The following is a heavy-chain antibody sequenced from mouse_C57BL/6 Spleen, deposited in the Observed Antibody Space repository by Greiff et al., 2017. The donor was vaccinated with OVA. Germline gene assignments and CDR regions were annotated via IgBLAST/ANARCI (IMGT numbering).Heavy chain of an antibody. Sequence: EVQLVESGGGLVKPGGSLKLSCAASGFTFSSYAMSWVRQTPEKRLEWVATISDGGSYTYYPDNVKGRFTISRDNAKNNLYLQMSHLKSEDTAMYYCAREGGYYGSLDYWGQGTTLTVSS. D-gene: IGHD1-1*01. CDR1: GFTFSSYA. V-gene: IGHV5-4*01. CDR2: ISDGGSYT. J-gene: IGHJ2*01. CDR3: AREGGYYGSLDY.